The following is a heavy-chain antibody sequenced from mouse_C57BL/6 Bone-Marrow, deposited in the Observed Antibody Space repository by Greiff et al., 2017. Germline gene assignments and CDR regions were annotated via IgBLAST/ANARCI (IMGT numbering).Heavy chain of an antibody. Sequence: QVQLQQSGPELVKPGASVKISCKASGYAFSSSWMNWVKQRPGKGLEWIGRIYPGDGATNYNGKFKGKATLTADKSSSTAYMQLSSLTSEDSAVYFCARRGDYDPAWFAYWGQGTLVTVSA. D-gene: IGHD2-4*01. CDR3: ARRGDYDPAWFAY. CDR2: IYPGDGAT. V-gene: IGHV1-82*01. CDR1: GYAFSSSW. J-gene: IGHJ3*01.